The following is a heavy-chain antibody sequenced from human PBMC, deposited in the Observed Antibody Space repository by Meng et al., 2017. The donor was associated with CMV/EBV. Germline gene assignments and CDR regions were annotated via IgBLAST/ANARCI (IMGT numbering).Heavy chain of an antibody. CDR2: ISYDGSNK. Sequence: GESLKISCAASGFTFSSYAMHWVRQAPGKGLKWVAVISYDGSNKYYADSVKGRFTISRDNSKNTLYLQMNSLRAEDTAVYYCARGLRLGKYQLLRGASGDYWGQGTLVTVSS. V-gene: IGHV3-30-3*01. D-gene: IGHD2-2*01. CDR3: ARGLRLGKYQLLRGASGDY. J-gene: IGHJ4*02. CDR1: GFTFSSYA.